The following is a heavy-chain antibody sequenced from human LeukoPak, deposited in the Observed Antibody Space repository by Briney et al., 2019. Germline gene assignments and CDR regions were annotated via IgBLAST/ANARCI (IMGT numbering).Heavy chain of an antibody. CDR2: IFYTGST. V-gene: IGHV4-59*12. CDR3: ARVEYNWNARVDY. D-gene: IGHD1-20*01. CDR1: GGSISSYY. J-gene: IGHJ4*02. Sequence: PSETLSLTCTVSGGSISSYYWSWIRQPPGKGLEWIGYIFYTGSTNYNPSLKSRVTISVLTSKNRFSLKLSSVTAADTAVYYCARVEYNWNARVDYWGQGTLVTVSS.